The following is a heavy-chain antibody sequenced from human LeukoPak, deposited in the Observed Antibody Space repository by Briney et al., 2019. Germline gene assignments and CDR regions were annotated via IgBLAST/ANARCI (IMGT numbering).Heavy chain of an antibody. CDR2: INSDGSRT. J-gene: IGHJ4*02. CDR3: ARRGYSAYDF. Sequence: PGGSLRLSCAASGFTFSSYWMYWVRQAPGMGLVWVSRINSDGSRTNYADSVKGRFTISRDNAKNTLYLQMNSLRAEDTAVYYCARRGYSAYDFWGQGTLVTVSS. V-gene: IGHV3-74*01. D-gene: IGHD5-12*01. CDR1: GFTFSSYW.